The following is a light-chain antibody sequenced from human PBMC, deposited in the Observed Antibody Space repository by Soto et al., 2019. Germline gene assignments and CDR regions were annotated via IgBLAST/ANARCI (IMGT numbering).Light chain of an antibody. CDR1: QSLSTYS. J-gene: IGKJ3*01. CDR2: AAS. CDR3: QQYEASPLT. V-gene: IGKV3-20*01. Sequence: EIVLTQSPGTLSLSPGERATLSCRASQSLSTYSLAWYQQKPGQTPRLLIYAASTRDTDIPDRFNGSGSGTDFALTISRLEPEDFALYSCQQYEASPLTFGPGTKVDVK.